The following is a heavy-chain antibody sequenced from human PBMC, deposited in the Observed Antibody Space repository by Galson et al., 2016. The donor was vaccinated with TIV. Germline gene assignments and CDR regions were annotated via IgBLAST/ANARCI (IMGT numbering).Heavy chain of an antibody. Sequence: PALVKPTQTLTLTCTVSGFSLPTSGVGVGWIRQPPGKALEWLALVFWNDDKRYSPSLKTRLTIAKDTSKNQVVLSVSNMDPVDTATYYCAHILLFQQYFDWSSYYFDYWGQGTLVAVSS. CDR2: VFWNDDK. J-gene: IGHJ4*02. CDR3: AHILLFQQYFDWSSYYFDY. D-gene: IGHD3-9*01. V-gene: IGHV2-5*01. CDR1: GFSLPTSGVG.